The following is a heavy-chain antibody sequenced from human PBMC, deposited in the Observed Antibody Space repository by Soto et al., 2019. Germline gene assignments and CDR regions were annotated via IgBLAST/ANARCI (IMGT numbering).Heavy chain of an antibody. J-gene: IGHJ4*02. CDR1: DYTFTSYG. D-gene: IGHD6-19*01. CDR3: ARYLAVALIDY. V-gene: IGHV1-18*01. Sequence: QVQLVQSGAEVKKPGASVKVSCKASDYTFTSYGISWVRQAPGQGLERMGWISAYNGNTKYAQKIQGRVTMTTDPSTSTAYMELRSLRSDDTAVYYCARYLAVALIDYWGQGTLVTVPS. CDR2: ISAYNGNT.